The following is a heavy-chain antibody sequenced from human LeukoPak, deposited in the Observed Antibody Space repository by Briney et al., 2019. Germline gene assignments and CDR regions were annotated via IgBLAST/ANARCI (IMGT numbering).Heavy chain of an antibody. Sequence: SETLSLTCTVSGGSLNTDNYYWSWISQSPVKGLEWIGYIHHTGTTYYNPSLRSRVSISVFTSNNQFSLTLISVTAADTAVYYCARNLVPYFGELDPWGRGTLVTVSS. D-gene: IGHD3-10*01. V-gene: IGHV4-31*03. CDR2: IHHTGTT. CDR3: ARNLVPYFGELDP. J-gene: IGHJ5*02. CDR1: GGSLNTDNYY.